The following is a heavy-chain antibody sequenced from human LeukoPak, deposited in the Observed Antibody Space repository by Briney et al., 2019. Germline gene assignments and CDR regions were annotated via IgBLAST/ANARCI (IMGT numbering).Heavy chain of an antibody. CDR2: ISSSSSTI. J-gene: IGHJ6*03. D-gene: IGHD3-22*01. CDR3: ARAVYDSSGYRYYYYYMDV. Sequence: GGSLRLPCAASGFTFSSYSMNWVRQAPGKGLEWVSYISSSSSTIYYADSVQGRFTISRDNAKNSLYLQMNSLRAEDTAVYYCARAVYDSSGYRYYYYYMDVWGKGTTVTVSS. CDR1: GFTFSSYS. V-gene: IGHV3-48*04.